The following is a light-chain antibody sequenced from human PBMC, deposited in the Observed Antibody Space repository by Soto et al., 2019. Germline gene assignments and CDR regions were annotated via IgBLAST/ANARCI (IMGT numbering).Light chain of an antibody. CDR2: DVS. Sequence: QSALTQPASVSGSPGQSITISCTGTSSDVGGYNYVSWYQQHPGKAPKLMIFDVSNRPSGVSNRFSGSKSGNTASLTISGLQAEDEADYYCNSYTSSRTLFYVFGTGTQLTVL. CDR3: NSYTSSRTLFYV. V-gene: IGLV2-14*01. CDR1: SSDVGGYNY. J-gene: IGLJ1*01.